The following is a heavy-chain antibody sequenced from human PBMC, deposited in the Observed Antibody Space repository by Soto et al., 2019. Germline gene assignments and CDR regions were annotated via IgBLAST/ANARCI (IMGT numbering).Heavy chain of an antibody. CDR3: AHHQRTTARQLGYFDY. J-gene: IGHJ4*02. D-gene: IGHD6-6*01. CDR2: ISYDGSNK. Sequence: QVQLVESGGGVVQPGRSLRLSCAASGFTFGTYGMHWVRQAPGRGLEWVAIISYDGSNKYYADSVKGRFTISRDNSKNTLYLEMNSLRAEDTAVYYCAHHQRTTARQLGYFDYWGQGTLVTVSS. CDR1: GFTFGTYG. V-gene: IGHV3-30*03.